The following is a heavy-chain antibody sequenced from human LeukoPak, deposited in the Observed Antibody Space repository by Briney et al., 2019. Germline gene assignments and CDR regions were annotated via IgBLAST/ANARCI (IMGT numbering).Heavy chain of an antibody. CDR2: MNPNSGNT. CDR1: GYTFTSYG. Sequence: ASVKVSCKASGYTFTSYGISWVRQATGQGLEWMGWMNPNSGNTGYAQKFQGRVTMTRNTSISTAYMELSSLRSEDTAVYYCARGSGRGVRGYYYMDVWGKGTTVTISS. V-gene: IGHV1-8*02. D-gene: IGHD3-10*01. J-gene: IGHJ6*03. CDR3: ARGSGRGVRGYYYMDV.